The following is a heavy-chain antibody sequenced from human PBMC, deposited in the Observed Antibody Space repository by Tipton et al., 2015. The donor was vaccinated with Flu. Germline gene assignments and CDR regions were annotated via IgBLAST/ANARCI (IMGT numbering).Heavy chain of an antibody. J-gene: IGHJ5*02. Sequence: GSLRLSCAASGFTVSSNYMGWVRQAPGKGLEWVSVIYSDGSTYYVDSVKGRFTVSRDKSKNMLSHQMNSLRAEDTAVYYCARGQGANPWGQGTLVTVSS. CDR3: ARGQGANP. V-gene: IGHV3-53*01. CDR1: GFTVSSNY. CDR2: IYSDGST.